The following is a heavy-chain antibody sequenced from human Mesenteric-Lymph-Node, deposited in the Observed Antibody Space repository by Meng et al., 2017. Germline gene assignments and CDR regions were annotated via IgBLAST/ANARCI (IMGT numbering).Heavy chain of an antibody. CDR3: AKAPSVLLWFGGSDY. J-gene: IGHJ4*02. D-gene: IGHD3-10*01. CDR1: GFTFDDYA. V-gene: IGHV3-9*01. Sequence: GGSLRLSCAASGFTFDDYAMHWVRQAPGKGLEWVSGISWNSGSIGYADSVKGRFTISRDNAKNSLYLQMNSLRAEDTAVYYCAKAPSVLLWFGGSDYWGQGTLVTVSS. CDR2: ISWNSGSI.